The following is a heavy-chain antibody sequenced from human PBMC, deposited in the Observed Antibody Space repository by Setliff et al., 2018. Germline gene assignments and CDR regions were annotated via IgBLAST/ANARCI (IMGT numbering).Heavy chain of an antibody. Sequence: SETLSLTCNVSGDSISSTYHWGWIRQPPGKGLEWIGSIYHSGSTYYNPSLKSRVTISVDTSKNQFSLKLSSVTAADTAVYYCASLMTVSDYWGQGTLVTVS. D-gene: IGHD2-21*02. CDR3: ASLMTVSDY. CDR2: IYHSGST. V-gene: IGHV4-38-2*02. CDR1: GDSISSTYH. J-gene: IGHJ4*02.